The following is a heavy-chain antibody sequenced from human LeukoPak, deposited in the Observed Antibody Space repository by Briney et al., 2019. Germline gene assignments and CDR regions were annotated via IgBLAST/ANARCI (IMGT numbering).Heavy chain of an antibody. CDR2: ISSSSSYI. CDR3: ARDIAYCGGDCYSGIWYFDL. J-gene: IGHJ2*01. V-gene: IGHV3-21*01. Sequence: GGSLRLSCAASGFTFSSYSMNWVRQAPGKGLEWVSSISSSSSYIYYADSVKGRFTISRDNAKNPLYLQMNSLRAEDTAVYYCARDIAYCGGDCYSGIWYFDLWGRGTLVTVSS. D-gene: IGHD2-21*02. CDR1: GFTFSSYS.